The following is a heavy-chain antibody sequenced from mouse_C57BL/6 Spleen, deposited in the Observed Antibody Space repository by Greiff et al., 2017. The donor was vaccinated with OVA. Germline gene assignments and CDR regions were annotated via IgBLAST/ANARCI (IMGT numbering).Heavy chain of an antibody. D-gene: IGHD1-1*01. V-gene: IGHV1-4*01. CDR1: GYTFTSYT. J-gene: IGHJ4*01. CDR3: ARGIYYGSSHYYAMDY. CDR2: INPSSGYT. Sequence: VQLQQSGADLARPGASVKMSCKASGYTFTSYTMHWVKQRPGQGLEWIGYINPSSGYTKYNQKFKDKATLTADKSSSTAYMQLSSLTSEDSAVYYCARGIYYGSSHYYAMDYWGQGTSVTVSS.